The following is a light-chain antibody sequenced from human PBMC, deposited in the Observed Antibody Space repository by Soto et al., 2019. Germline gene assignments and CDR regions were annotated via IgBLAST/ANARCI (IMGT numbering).Light chain of an antibody. Sequence: IVLTLYPGSLSLSPEERATLSCRASQSVSNNYLAWYQQKRGQAPRLLIYGASNRPTAIPDRFHSSGSGTDFPLTISRLEPEYFAVYYWQQYGSSGTFCQGTKVDIK. V-gene: IGKV3-20*01. J-gene: IGKJ1*01. CDR3: QQYGSSGT. CDR2: GAS. CDR1: QSVSNNY.